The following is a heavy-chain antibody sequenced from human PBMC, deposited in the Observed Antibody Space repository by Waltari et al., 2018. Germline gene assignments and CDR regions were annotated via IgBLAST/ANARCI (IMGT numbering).Heavy chain of an antibody. CDR1: GYTFTGYY. Sequence: QVQLVQSGAEVKKPGASVKVSCKASGYTFTGYYMHWVRQAPGRGREWMGWSNPNSGGTNDAQKFQGRVTMTRDTSISTAYMELSRLRSDDTAVDYCARGDGYNSGPYDYWGQGTLVTVSS. J-gene: IGHJ4*02. CDR2: SNPNSGGT. CDR3: ARGDGYNSGPYDY. V-gene: IGHV1-2*02. D-gene: IGHD5-12*01.